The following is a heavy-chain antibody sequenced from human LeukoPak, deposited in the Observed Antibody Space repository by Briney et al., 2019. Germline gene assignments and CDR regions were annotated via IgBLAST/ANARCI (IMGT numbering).Heavy chain of an antibody. J-gene: IGHJ4*02. D-gene: IGHD2-21*02. CDR3: AKHLLVVVTAAPFDY. Sequence: PGGSLRLSCAASGFTFSSYAMSWVRQAPGKGLEWVSAISGSGGSTYYADSVKGRFTISRDSSKNTLYLQMNSLRAEDTAVYYCAKHLLVVVTAAPFDYWGQGTLVTVSS. V-gene: IGHV3-23*01. CDR2: ISGSGGST. CDR1: GFTFSSYA.